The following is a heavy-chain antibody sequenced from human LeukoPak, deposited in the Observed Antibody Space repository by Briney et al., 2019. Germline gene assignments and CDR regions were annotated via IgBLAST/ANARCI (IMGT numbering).Heavy chain of an antibody. D-gene: IGHD5-24*01. V-gene: IGHV3-64*02. CDR1: GAAFTILA. CDR3: ATGYNHYYDY. CDR2: IGGDGTIT. Sequence: GESLRLSCAVSGAAFTILAMHWIRQCPGKELEFVSAIGGDGTITHYGDSVRGRFMITRDNSKNTMYLQMGGLRPEDTAVYFCATGYNHYYDYWGQGIQVTVSS. J-gene: IGHJ4*02.